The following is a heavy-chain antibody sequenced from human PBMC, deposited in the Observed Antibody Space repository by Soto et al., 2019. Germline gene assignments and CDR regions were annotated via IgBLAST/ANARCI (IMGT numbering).Heavy chain of an antibody. CDR3: AKDHLGGAMAVPVLDA. Sequence: EVQLVESGGGLVRPGSSLRLSCAASGFNFNDYAMHWVGQAPGKGLEWVSGITWNSGDTGYADSVKGRFTVSRDNAKNSVYLEINNLRPEDTALYYCAKDHLGGAMAVPVLDARGQGALVTVSS. CDR2: ITWNSGDT. CDR1: GFNFNDYA. V-gene: IGHV3-9*01. J-gene: IGHJ5*02. D-gene: IGHD5-18*01.